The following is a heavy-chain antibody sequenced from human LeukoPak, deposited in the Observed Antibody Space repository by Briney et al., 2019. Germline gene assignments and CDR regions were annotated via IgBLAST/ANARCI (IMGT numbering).Heavy chain of an antibody. CDR3: ARPHILGGGDVYYGMDV. Sequence: GGSLRLSCAASGFTFSTYWMHWVRQVPGKGLVWVSRINNDGSRTTYADSVKGRFTISRDSAKNTLFLQMNSLRAEDTAVYYCARPHILGGGDVYYGMDVWGQGTTVTVSS. CDR2: INNDGSRT. CDR1: GFTFSTYW. D-gene: IGHD2-21*02. V-gene: IGHV3-74*01. J-gene: IGHJ6*02.